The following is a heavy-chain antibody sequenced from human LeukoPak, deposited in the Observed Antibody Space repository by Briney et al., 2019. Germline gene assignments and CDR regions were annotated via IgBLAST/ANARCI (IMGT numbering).Heavy chain of an antibody. Sequence: GMSLRLPCAASAFTFRSYALHWVRQAPGKGLEWVAVISYDGRNKFYADSVKGRFTISRDNSKNTLYLQMDSLRTEDTAVYYCARAYCSDGNCYFDYWGQGTLVTVSS. CDR3: ARAYCSDGNCYFDY. V-gene: IGHV3-30*04. D-gene: IGHD2-15*01. J-gene: IGHJ4*02. CDR1: AFTFRSYA. CDR2: ISYDGRNK.